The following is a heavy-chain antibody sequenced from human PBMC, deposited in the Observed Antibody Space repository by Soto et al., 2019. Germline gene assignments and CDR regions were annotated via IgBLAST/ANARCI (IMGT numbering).Heavy chain of an antibody. CDR1: GYTFTSYD. J-gene: IGHJ4*02. CDR3: ARGEKSFGVIKMGY. CDR2: MNPNSGNT. D-gene: IGHD3-3*01. Sequence: QVQLVQSGAEVKKPGASVKVSCKGSGYTFTSYDINWVRQATGQGLEWMGWMNPNSGNTGYAQKFQGRVTMTRNTSISTAYMELSSLRSEDTAIYYCARGEKSFGVIKMGYWGQGALVTVSS. V-gene: IGHV1-8*01.